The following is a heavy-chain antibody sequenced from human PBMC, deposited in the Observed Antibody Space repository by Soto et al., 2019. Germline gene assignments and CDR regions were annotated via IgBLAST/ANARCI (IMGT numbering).Heavy chain of an antibody. Sequence: QVQLVQSGAEVKKPGASVKVSCKASGYTFTSYYMHWVRQAPGQGLEWMGIINPSGGSTSYAQKCQGAVTMTRDTSTSTVYMELSSLRSEDTAVYYCARDLWGYCTNGVCFSLGYWGQGTLVTVSS. V-gene: IGHV1-46*01. J-gene: IGHJ4*02. D-gene: IGHD2-8*01. CDR3: ARDLWGYCTNGVCFSLGY. CDR1: GYTFTSYY. CDR2: INPSGGST.